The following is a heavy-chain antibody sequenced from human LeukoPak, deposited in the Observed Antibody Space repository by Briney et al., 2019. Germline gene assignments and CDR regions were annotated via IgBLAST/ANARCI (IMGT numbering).Heavy chain of an antibody. CDR3: ARVLRSSGWYY. D-gene: IGHD6-19*01. J-gene: IGHJ4*02. CDR2: MNPNSGNT. CDR1: GYTFTSYD. Sequence: GASVKVSCKASGYTFTSYDINWVRQAAGQGLEWMGWMNPNSGNTGYAQKFQGRVAMTRDSSITTAYMELSSLRSEDTAVYYCARVLRSSGWYYWGQGTLATVSS. V-gene: IGHV1-8*01.